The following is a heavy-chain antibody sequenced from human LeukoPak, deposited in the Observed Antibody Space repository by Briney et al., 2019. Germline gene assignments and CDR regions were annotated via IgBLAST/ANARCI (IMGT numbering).Heavy chain of an antibody. CDR1: GFTFSSYS. CDR2: ISSSSSYI. CDR3: AMTYYDFWSGEKPQGAFDI. J-gene: IGHJ3*02. Sequence: PGGSLRLSCAASGFTFSSYSMNWDRQAPGKGLEWVSSISSSSSYIYYADSVKGRFTISRDNAKNSLYLQMNSLRAEDTAVYYCAMTYYDFWSGEKPQGAFDIWGQGTMVTVSS. D-gene: IGHD3-3*01. V-gene: IGHV3-21*01.